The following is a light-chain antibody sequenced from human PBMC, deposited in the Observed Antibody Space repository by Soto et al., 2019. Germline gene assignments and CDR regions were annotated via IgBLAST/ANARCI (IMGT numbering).Light chain of an antibody. CDR1: QSVSSY. V-gene: IGKV3-11*01. J-gene: IGKJ4*01. CDR3: QQRSNWLT. CDR2: DTS. Sequence: EIVLTQSPATLSLSPGERANLSCRASQSVSSYLAWYQQKPGQAPRLLIYDTSNSATGIPARFSGSGSGTDFTLTISSLEPEDFAFYYCQQRSNWLTFGGGTKVEIK.